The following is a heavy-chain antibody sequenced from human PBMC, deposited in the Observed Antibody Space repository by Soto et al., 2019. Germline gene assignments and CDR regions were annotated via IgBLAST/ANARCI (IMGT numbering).Heavy chain of an antibody. V-gene: IGHV1-18*01. D-gene: IGHD5-18*01. CDR3: ARDTPRGYSYGLPTRGAFDL. Sequence: ASVKVSCKASGYTFTSYGISWVRQAPGQGLEWMGWISAYNGNTNYAQKLQGRVTMTTDTSTSTAYMELRSLRSDDTAVYYCARDTPRGYSYGLPTRGAFDLWGQGTMVTVSS. J-gene: IGHJ3*01. CDR1: GYTFTSYG. CDR2: ISAYNGNT.